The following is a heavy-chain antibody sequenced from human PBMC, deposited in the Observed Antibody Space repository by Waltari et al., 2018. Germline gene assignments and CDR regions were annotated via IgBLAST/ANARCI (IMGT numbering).Heavy chain of an antibody. Sequence: QVQLQESGPGLVKPSETLSLTCAVSGYSISRGYYWGWIRQPPGKGLEWIGSIYHSGSTYYNPSLKSRVTISVDTSKNQFSLKLSSVTAADTAVYYCARTLGQSSLDYWGQGTLVTVSS. CDR2: IYHSGST. V-gene: IGHV4-38-2*01. J-gene: IGHJ4*02. D-gene: IGHD3-10*01. CDR1: GYSISRGYY. CDR3: ARTLGQSSLDY.